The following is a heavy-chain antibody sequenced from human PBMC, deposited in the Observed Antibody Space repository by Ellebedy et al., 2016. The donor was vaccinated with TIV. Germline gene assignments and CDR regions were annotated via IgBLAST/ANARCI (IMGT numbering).Heavy chain of an antibody. D-gene: IGHD3-10*01. V-gene: IGHV3-30-3*01. Sequence: GESLKISCAASGFTFSSYAMHWVRQAPGKGLEWVAVISYDGSNKYYADSVKGRFTISRDNSKNTLYLQMNSLRAEDTAVYYCARVRGSGSYYNSHYDYWGQGTLVTVSS. J-gene: IGHJ4*02. CDR3: ARVRGSGSYYNSHYDY. CDR2: ISYDGSNK. CDR1: GFTFSSYA.